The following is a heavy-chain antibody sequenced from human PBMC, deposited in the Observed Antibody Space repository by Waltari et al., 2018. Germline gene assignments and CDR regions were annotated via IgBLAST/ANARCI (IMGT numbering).Heavy chain of an antibody. CDR3: VIDIGGIFMILVPKVPVF. D-gene: IGHD3-16*01. CDR2: ISYVGRHK. CDR1: GFTFSSYG. V-gene: IGHV3-30*03. Sequence: QVQLVESGGGVVQPGRSLRLSCAASGFTFSSYGMHWVRQAPGRGREWVAIISYVGRHKYNADYVKVRFTISRDNAKNTLYLQMSSLRAEDTAVYYCVIDIGGIFMILVPKVPVFWGQVTLVTVSS. J-gene: IGHJ4*02.